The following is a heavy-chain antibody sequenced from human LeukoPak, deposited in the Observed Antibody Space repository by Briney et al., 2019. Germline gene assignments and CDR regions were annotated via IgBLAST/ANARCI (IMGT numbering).Heavy chain of an antibody. V-gene: IGHV5-51*01. CDR3: ARLSRGYCSGGSCATEEAFDI. CDR2: IYPGDSYT. CDR1: GYSFTSYY. Sequence: GESLKISCKGSGYSFTSYYIGWVRQMPGKGLGWMGIIYPGDSYTRYSPSFQGKVTISADKSISTAYLQWSSLKASDTAMYYCARLSRGYCSGGSCATEEAFDIWGQGTMVTVSS. J-gene: IGHJ3*02. D-gene: IGHD2-15*01.